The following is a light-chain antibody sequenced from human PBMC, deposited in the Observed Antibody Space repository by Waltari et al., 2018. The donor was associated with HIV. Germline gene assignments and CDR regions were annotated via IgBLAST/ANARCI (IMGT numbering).Light chain of an antibody. J-gene: IGLJ2*01. CDR2: EVS. CDR1: TSDIGGYNF. CDR3: SSYSTAANVV. Sequence: QSALTQPASVSGSPGQSITMSCTGTTSDIGGYNFVSWYQQHPGKAPKVIIYEVSTRPSGVSTRFSGSKSGNTASLTISGLQAEDEADYYCSSYSTAANVVFGEGTKLTV. V-gene: IGLV2-14*01.